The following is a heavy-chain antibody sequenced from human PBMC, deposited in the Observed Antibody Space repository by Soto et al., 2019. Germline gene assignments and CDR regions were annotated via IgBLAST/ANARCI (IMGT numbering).Heavy chain of an antibody. CDR2: IYYSGST. J-gene: IGHJ4*02. V-gene: IGHV4-59*01. CDR1: GGSNSCYY. D-gene: IGHD4-17*01. CDR3: ARETLNDYAVDY. Sequence: PSEALSLTCTVSGGSNSCYYWSWIRQPPGKGLEWIGYIYYSGSTNYNPSLKSRVTISVDTSKNQFSLKLSSVTAADTAVYYCARETLNDYAVDYWGQGTLVNVS.